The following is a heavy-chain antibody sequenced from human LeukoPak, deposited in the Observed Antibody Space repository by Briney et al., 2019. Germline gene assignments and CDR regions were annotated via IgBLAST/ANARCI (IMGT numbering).Heavy chain of an antibody. CDR2: ISYDGGNE. CDR3: ARGPTYQHSSGHDFGY. Sequence: GKSLRLSCAASGFAFSSHFMHWVRQAPGKGLQWVTSISYDGGNEYYADSVKGRFTVSRDNSKNTLYLQVKSLRPEDTAVYYCARGPTYQHSSGHDFGYWGQGTLVTVSS. J-gene: IGHJ4*02. CDR1: GFAFSSHF. V-gene: IGHV3-30*04. D-gene: IGHD3-22*01.